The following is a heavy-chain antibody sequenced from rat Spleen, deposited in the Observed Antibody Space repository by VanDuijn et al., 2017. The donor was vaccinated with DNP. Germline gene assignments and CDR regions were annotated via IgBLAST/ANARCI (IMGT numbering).Heavy chain of an antibody. V-gene: IGHV5-20*01. J-gene: IGHJ2*01. CDR3: AGSLPGYGYFDI. CDR2: ISYEGRST. D-gene: IGHD1-4*01. Sequence: EVQLVESGGGLVQPGRSLKLSCTASDFTFGDYYMAWVRQAPTKGLEWVASISYEGRSTYYGDSVKGRFTVSRDNTKSSLYLQIDSVTPEDTATYHCAGSLPGYGYFDIWGQGVMVTVSS. CDR1: DFTFGDYY.